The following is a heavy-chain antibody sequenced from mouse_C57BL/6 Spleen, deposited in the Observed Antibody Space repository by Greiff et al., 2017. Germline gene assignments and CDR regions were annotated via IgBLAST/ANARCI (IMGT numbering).Heavy chain of an antibody. CDR2: ISSGGGYI. V-gene: IGHV5-9-1*02. CDR1: GFNFSSYA. Sequence: EVQLQESGAGLVKPGGSLKLSCAASGFNFSSYAMSWVRQTPEQRLEWVAYISSGGGYIYYADTVQGRFTISRDNARNTMYLQLSSLKSEDRAICCFIREGSYGSYESWFADWGPGTLVTVSA. D-gene: IGHD1-1*02. J-gene: IGHJ3*01. CDR3: IREGSYGSYESWFAD.